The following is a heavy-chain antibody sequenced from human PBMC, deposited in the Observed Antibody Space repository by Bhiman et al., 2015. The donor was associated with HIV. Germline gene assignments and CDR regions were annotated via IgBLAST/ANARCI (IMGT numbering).Heavy chain of an antibody. Sequence: EVQLVESGGGLVKPWGVPRLSCVASGFTFSNYDMNWVRQAPGKGLEWVSSISSRSKYIYYADSVKGRFTIYRDNAKNSLYLQMNSLRAEDTAVYYCARAEFYGSERIRYYYMDVWGKGTTVTVSS. V-gene: IGHV3-21*02. D-gene: IGHD3-10*01. CDR1: GFTFSNYD. J-gene: IGHJ6*03. CDR2: ISSRSKYI. CDR3: ARAEFYGSERIRYYYMDV.